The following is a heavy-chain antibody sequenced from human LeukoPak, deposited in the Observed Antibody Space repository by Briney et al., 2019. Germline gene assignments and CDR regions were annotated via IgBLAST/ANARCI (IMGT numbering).Heavy chain of an antibody. CDR2: ISSSSSYI. J-gene: IGHJ4*02. CDR3: ARDLIQYGTYYYDSSAQGFPLGY. V-gene: IGHV3-21*01. CDR1: GFTFSSYS. Sequence: PGGSLRLSCAASGFTFSSYSMNWVRQAPGKGLEWVSSISSSSSYIYYADSVKGRFTISRDNAKNSLYLQMNSLRAEDTAVYYCARDLIQYGTYYYDSSAQGFPLGYWGQGTLVTVSS. D-gene: IGHD3-22*01.